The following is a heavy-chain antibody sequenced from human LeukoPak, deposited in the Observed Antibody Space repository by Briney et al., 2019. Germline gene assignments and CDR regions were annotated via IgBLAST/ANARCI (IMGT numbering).Heavy chain of an antibody. CDR1: GFTFGDYA. D-gene: IGHD3-16*01. V-gene: IGHV3-9*01. J-gene: IGHJ6*02. Sequence: PGGSLRLSCAASGFTFGDYAMHWVRQAPGKGLEWVSGISWNSGSIGYADSVKGRFTISRDNAKNSLYLQMNSLRAEDTALYYCAEQTGFGYYGMDVWGQGTTVTVSS. CDR3: AEQTGFGYYGMDV. CDR2: ISWNSGSI.